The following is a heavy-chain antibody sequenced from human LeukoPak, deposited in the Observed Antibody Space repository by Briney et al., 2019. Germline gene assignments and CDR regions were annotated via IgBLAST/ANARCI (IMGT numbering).Heavy chain of an antibody. J-gene: IGHJ4*01. Sequence: GGSLRLSCAASGFTFAGYAMSWVRQGPGKGLEWVSDISGGGDTTYYADSVKGRFTISRDNSKNTLYLQMNSLRAEDTAVYYCAKGRLVPAALLDYWGQEPWSPSPQ. V-gene: IGHV3-23*01. CDR2: ISGGGDTT. CDR3: AKGRLVPAALLDY. CDR1: GFTFAGYA. D-gene: IGHD2-2*01.